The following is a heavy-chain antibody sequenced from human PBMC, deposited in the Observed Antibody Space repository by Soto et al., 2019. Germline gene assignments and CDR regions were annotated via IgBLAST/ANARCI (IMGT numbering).Heavy chain of an antibody. V-gene: IGHV1-69*12. D-gene: IGHD2-21*02. CDR2: IIPICGTA. J-gene: IGHJ6*02. CDR3: ASHCGGDCYTAYYYYYGMDV. CDR1: GGTFSSYA. Sequence: QVQLVQSGAEVKKPGSSVKVSCKASGGTFSSYAISWVRQAPGQGLEWMGGIIPICGTANYAQKFQGRVTITADESTSTAYMELSSMRSEDTAVYYCASHCGGDCYTAYYYYYGMDVWGQGTTVTVSS.